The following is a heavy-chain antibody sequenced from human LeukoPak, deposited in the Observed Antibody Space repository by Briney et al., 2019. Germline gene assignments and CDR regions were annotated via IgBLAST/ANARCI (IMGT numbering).Heavy chain of an antibody. V-gene: IGHV3-30*01. J-gene: IGHJ4*02. CDR1: GFTLSTYA. CDR3: ARCSRWLQLGNDY. D-gene: IGHD5-24*01. Sequence: GGALRLSCAASGFTLSTYAVRWVRKAQGKGLEWVAVISYDGSNEYYADSVEGRFTISRDNSKNTLYLQMNSLRAEDTAVYYCARCSRWLQLGNDYWGQGTLVTVSS. CDR2: ISYDGSNE.